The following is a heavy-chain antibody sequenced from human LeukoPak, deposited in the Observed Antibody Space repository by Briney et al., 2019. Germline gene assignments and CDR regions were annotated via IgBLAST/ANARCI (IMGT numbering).Heavy chain of an antibody. D-gene: IGHD6-19*01. V-gene: IGHV3-30-3*01. CDR2: ISYDGSDK. Sequence: GGSLRLSCAASGFTFSSYAMYWVRQAPGKGLEWVAVISYDGSDKYYVDSVKGRFTISRDNSKNTLYLQMNSLRAEDTAVYYCARDSQWLVLRGYVDYWGQGTLVTVSS. CDR3: ARDSQWLVLRGYVDY. J-gene: IGHJ4*02. CDR1: GFTFSSYA.